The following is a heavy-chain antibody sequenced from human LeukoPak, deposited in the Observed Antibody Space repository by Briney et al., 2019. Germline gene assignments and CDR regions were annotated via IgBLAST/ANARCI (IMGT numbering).Heavy chain of an antibody. Sequence: ASVKVSCKPSGYTFTNYFIHWVRQAPGQGLEWMGMINPSDGSTDYAQKFQGRVTMTRDTSTTTVYMEMNSLRSEDTAIYYCARDGGCSSGGYCGINYFDYWGQGTVVTVSS. CDR2: INPSDGST. CDR3: ARDGGCSSGGYCGINYFDY. CDR1: GYTFTNYF. D-gene: IGHD2-15*01. V-gene: IGHV1-46*01. J-gene: IGHJ4*02.